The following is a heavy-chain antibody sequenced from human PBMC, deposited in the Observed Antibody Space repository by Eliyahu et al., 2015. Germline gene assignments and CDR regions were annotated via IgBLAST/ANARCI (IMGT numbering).Heavy chain of an antibody. V-gene: IGHV2-70*01. D-gene: IGHD3-16*01. J-gene: IGHJ6*02. CDR2: INWDDDK. Sequence: QVTLRESGPALVKPTQTLTLTCNFSGFSLSTTGMCVXWIRQPPGKALEWLALINWDDDKYYRTSLKTRLTISKDTSRNQVVLTLTDMDPVDTATYYCARNLVTFGGVMVGRGTNYNFHPLDVWGQGTTVSVSS. CDR1: GFSLSTTGMC. CDR3: ARNLVTFGGVMVGRGTNYNFHPLDV.